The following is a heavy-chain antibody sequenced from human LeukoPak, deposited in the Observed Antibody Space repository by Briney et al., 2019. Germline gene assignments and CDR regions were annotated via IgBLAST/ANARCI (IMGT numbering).Heavy chain of an antibody. J-gene: IGHJ6*03. CDR2: INDSGRI. CDR1: GGSFSNYY. V-gene: IGHV4-34*01. CDR3: ARCWNYGRNYYIGV. D-gene: IGHD1-7*01. Sequence: SETLSLTCAVYGGSFSNYYWCWIRQPPEKGLEWIGEINDSGRINYNPSLMSRVNVSVDTSKNQFSLRWTSESATDTACYQSARCWNYGRNYYIGVWGNGATVSVS.